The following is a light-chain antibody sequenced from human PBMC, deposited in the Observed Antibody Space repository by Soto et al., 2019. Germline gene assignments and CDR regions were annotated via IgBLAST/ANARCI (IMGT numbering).Light chain of an antibody. V-gene: IGKV3-11*01. Sequence: MVLTQSPATLSLSPGERATLSCRASQSVGSFLAWYQQKPGQAPRLLIYDTSIRATGIPARFSGSGSGTDFTLTISSLEPEDFAVYYCQQRNSWPPTFTFGQGTRLEIK. CDR1: QSVGSF. J-gene: IGKJ5*01. CDR2: DTS. CDR3: QQRNSWPPTFT.